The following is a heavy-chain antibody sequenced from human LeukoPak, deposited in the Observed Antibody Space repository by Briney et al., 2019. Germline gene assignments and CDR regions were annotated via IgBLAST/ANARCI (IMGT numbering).Heavy chain of an antibody. V-gene: IGHV3-48*02. CDR1: GFTYSTYS. CDR2: ISRDGGTI. D-gene: IGHD4-17*01. CDR3: ARKAITVTTFDY. J-gene: IGHJ4*02. Sequence: GGSLRLSCAAFGFTYSTYSMSWVRQAPGKGLEWVSFISRDGGTIDYADSVKGRFTISRDNAKNSLYLQMNSLRDEDTAVYYCARKAITVTTFDYWGQGTLVTVSS.